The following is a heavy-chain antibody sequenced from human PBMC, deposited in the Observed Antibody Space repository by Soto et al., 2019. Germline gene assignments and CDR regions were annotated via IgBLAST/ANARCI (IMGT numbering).Heavy chain of an antibody. V-gene: IGHV5-51*01. CDR3: ARQGITIFSTSHYYYYGMDV. CDR2: IYPGDSDT. D-gene: IGHD3-9*01. Sequence: GESLKISCKGSGYSFTSYWIGWVRQMPGKGLEWMGIIYPGDSDTRYSPSFQGQVTISADKSISTAYLQWSSLKASDTAMYYCARQGITIFSTSHYYYYGMDVWGQGTTVTVS. CDR1: GYSFTSYW. J-gene: IGHJ6*02.